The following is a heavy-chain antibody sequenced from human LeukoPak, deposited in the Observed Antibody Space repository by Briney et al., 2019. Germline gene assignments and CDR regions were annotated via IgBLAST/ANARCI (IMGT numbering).Heavy chain of an antibody. CDR2: IWYDGSNK. Sequence: PAGGSLRLSCAASGFTFSSYGMHWVRQAPGKGPEWVAVIWYDGSNKYYADSVKGRFTISRDNSKNTLYLQMNSLRAEDTAVYYCARDLVDTAIGTLDYWGQGTLVTVSS. CDR3: ARDLVDTAIGTLDY. CDR1: GFTFSSYG. V-gene: IGHV3-33*01. J-gene: IGHJ4*02. D-gene: IGHD5-18*01.